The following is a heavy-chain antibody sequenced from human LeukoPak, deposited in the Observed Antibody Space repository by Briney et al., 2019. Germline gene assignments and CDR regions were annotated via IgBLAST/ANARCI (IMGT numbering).Heavy chain of an antibody. V-gene: IGHV4-4*02. CDR2: IYHSGST. Sequence: SGTLSLTCAVSGGSISSSNWWSWVRQPPGKGLEWIGEIYHSGSTYYNPSLKSRVTISVDTSKNQFSLKLSSVTAADTAVYYCAREWGGGRPSSYFDYWGQGTLVTVSS. J-gene: IGHJ4*02. CDR3: AREWGGGRPSSYFDY. D-gene: IGHD3-16*01. CDR1: GGSISSSNW.